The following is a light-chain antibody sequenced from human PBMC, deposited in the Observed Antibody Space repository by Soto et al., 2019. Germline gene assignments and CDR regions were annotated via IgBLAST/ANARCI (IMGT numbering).Light chain of an antibody. J-gene: IGKJ1*01. CDR3: QQSYSSPPT. CDR2: AAS. Sequence: DIQMTQSPSSLSASVDDRDIIPCRASQSISNHLNWYQQKPGKAPKLLIFAASSLQSGVPSRFSGSRSGPDFTLTISSLQPEDFATYYCQQSYSSPPTFGQGTKVEIK. V-gene: IGKV1-39*01. CDR1: QSISNH.